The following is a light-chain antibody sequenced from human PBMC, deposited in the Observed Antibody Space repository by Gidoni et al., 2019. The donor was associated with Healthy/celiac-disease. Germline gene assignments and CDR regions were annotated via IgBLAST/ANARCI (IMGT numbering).Light chain of an antibody. Sequence: EVVLTHTPGTLSFSPGERATLSCRASQRVSISYLAWYQKKPGQAPRLIIYGASSRATGIPDRFSGSGSGKDFTITISRLEHEDFAVYYCQQYGSSPAFGQGTKVEIK. CDR2: GAS. CDR3: QQYGSSPA. J-gene: IGKJ1*01. CDR1: QRVSISY. V-gene: IGKV3-20*01.